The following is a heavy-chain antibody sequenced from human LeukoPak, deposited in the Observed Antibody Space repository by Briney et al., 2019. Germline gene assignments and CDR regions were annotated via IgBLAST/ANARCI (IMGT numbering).Heavy chain of an antibody. J-gene: IGHJ4*02. D-gene: IGHD6-6*01. CDR2: INSDESST. Sequence: GGSLRLSCAASGFTFSSYWMHWVRQAPGKGLVWVSRINSDESSTSYADSVRGRFSISRDNAKNTLYLQMNSLRAEDTAVYYCARGLSGYASSLGYWGQGTLVTVSA. CDR3: ARGLSGYASSLGY. V-gene: IGHV3-74*01. CDR1: GFTFSSYW.